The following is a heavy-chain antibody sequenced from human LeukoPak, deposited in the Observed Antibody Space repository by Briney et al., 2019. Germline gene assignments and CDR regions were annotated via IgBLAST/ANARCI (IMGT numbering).Heavy chain of an antibody. CDR2: IKKDGSEK. D-gene: IGHD3-10*01. V-gene: IGHV3-7*01. CDR1: GFTFSSYW. Sequence: GGSLRLSCAASGFTFSSYWMSWVRQAPGKGLEWVANIKKDGSEKYYVDSVKGRFTISRDNAKNSLYLQMNSLRAEDTAVYYCARKAMVRGVIIGYYYYYYMDVWGKGTTVTVSS. CDR3: ARKAMVRGVIIGYYYYYYMDV. J-gene: IGHJ6*03.